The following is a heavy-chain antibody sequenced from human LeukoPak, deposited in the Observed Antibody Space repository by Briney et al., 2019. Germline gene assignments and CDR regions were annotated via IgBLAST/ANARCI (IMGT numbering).Heavy chain of an antibody. CDR3: AREGLEYCSSTSCPQGWFDP. D-gene: IGHD2-2*01. CDR1: GYTFTSYG. CDR2: ISAYNGNT. Sequence: ASVKVSCKASGYTFTSYGISWVRQAPGQGLEWMGWISAYNGNTNYAQKLQGRVTMTTDTSTSTAYMELRSLRSDDTAVYYCAREGLEYCSSTSCPQGWFDPWGQGTLVTVSS. J-gene: IGHJ5*02. V-gene: IGHV1-18*01.